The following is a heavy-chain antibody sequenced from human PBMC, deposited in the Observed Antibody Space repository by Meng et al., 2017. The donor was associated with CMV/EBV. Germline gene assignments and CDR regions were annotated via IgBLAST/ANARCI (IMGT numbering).Heavy chain of an antibody. CDR2: ITYDGSNK. Sequence: GASLKISCAASGFTFSSYAMHWVRQAPGKGLEWVAVITYDGSNKYYADSVKGRFTITRDNAKNTLYLQMNSRRAEDTAVYYCASEDIAAAEEYNYYGMDVWGQGTTVTVSS. CDR3: ASEDIAAAEEYNYYGMDV. V-gene: IGHV3-30*04. D-gene: IGHD6-13*01. J-gene: IGHJ6*02. CDR1: GFTFSSYA.